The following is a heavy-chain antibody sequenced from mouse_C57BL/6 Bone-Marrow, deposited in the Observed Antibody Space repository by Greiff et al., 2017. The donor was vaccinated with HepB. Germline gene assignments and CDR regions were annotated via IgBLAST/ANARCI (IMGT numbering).Heavy chain of an antibody. CDR3: AGGDGMRGRNEAWFAY. Sequence: QVQLQQPGAELVKPGASVTLSCKASGYTFTSYWMQWVKQRPGQGLEWIGEIDPSDSYTNYNQKFKSKATLTVDTSSSTAYMQLSSMTSEDSAVYYCAGGDGMRGRNEAWFAYWGQGTLVTVSA. CDR1: GYTFTSYW. J-gene: IGHJ3*01. V-gene: IGHV1-50*01. CDR2: IDPSDSYT. D-gene: IGHD2-1*01.